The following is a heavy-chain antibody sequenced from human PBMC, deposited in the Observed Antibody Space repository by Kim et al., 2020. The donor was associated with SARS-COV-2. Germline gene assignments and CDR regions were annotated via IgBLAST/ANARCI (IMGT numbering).Heavy chain of an antibody. CDR3: ARDFLASSGYYDY. CDR1: GFTFSDYY. D-gene: IGHD3-22*01. V-gene: IGHV3-11*06. J-gene: IGHJ4*02. Sequence: GGSLRLSCAASGFTFSDYYMSWIRQAPGKGLEWVSFISSSSSYTNYADSVKGRFTISRDNAKNSLYLQMNSLRAEDTAVYYCARDFLASSGYYDYWGQGTLVTVSS. CDR2: ISSSSSYT.